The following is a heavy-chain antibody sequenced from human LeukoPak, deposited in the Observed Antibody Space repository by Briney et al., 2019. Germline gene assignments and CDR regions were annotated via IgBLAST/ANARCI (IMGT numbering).Heavy chain of an antibody. V-gene: IGHV3-7*03. CDR2: IKKDGSET. J-gene: IGHJ4*02. Sequence: GGSLRLSCAASGFTVSSNYMSWVRQAPGKGLEWVANIKKDGSETYYVDSVKGRFTISRDNAKNSLYLQMNSLRAEDTAMYYCARGRYSGTTYYFDYWGQGTLVTVSS. D-gene: IGHD5-12*01. CDR1: GFTVSSNY. CDR3: ARGRYSGTTYYFDY.